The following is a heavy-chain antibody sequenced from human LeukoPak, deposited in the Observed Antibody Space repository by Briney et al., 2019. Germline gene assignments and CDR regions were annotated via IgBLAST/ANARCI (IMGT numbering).Heavy chain of an antibody. V-gene: IGHV3-23*01. D-gene: IGHD6-13*01. Sequence: PGGSLRLSCAASGFTFSSYAMSWVRQAPGKGLEWDSAISGSGGSTYYADSVKGRFTISRDNSKNTLYLQMNSLRAEDTAVYHCAKGRGYSSSWYYFDYWGQGTLVTVSS. CDR1: GFTFSSYA. CDR2: ISGSGGST. J-gene: IGHJ4*02. CDR3: AKGRGYSSSWYYFDY.